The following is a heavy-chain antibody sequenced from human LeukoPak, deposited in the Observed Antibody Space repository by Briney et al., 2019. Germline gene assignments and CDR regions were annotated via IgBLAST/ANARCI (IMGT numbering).Heavy chain of an antibody. V-gene: IGHV3-23*01. D-gene: IGHD6-13*01. CDR3: ARDLSSSWYASLDY. CDR1: GFTFRNYA. CDR2: ISGSGDFT. Sequence: GGSLRLSCAASGFTFRNYAVSWVRQAPGKGLEWVSGISGSGDFTYYADSVKGRFTISRDNSKNTLYLQMNSLRAEDTAVYYCARDLSSSWYASLDYWGQGTLVTVSS. J-gene: IGHJ4*02.